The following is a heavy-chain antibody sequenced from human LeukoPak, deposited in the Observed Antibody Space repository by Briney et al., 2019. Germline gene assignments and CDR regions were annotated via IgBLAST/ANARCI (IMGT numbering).Heavy chain of an antibody. Sequence: PSETLSLTCTVSGGSISSGGYYWSWLRQRPGTGLEWVGYIYYSGSTYYNPSLESRVTISVDTSKNQFSLKLSSVTAADTAVYYCARGGEDFWSGYSHNWFDPWGQGTLVTVSS. J-gene: IGHJ5*02. V-gene: IGHV4-31*03. D-gene: IGHD3-3*01. CDR3: ARGGEDFWSGYSHNWFDP. CDR1: GGSISSGGYY. CDR2: IYYSGST.